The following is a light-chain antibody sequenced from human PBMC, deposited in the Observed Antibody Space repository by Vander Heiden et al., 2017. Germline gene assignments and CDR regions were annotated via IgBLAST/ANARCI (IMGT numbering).Light chain of an antibody. Sequence: DIQMTQSPSSLSASVGDRVTSTVRASQSISNFLNWYQHKPWKAPNLLIYGASSLQSGVPSTCSGSGSGTDFTLTIASLQPEDFASYYCRQSYNRPYTFGQGTKLEIK. V-gene: IGKV1-39*01. CDR1: QSISNF. CDR3: RQSYNRPYT. CDR2: GAS. J-gene: IGKJ2*01.